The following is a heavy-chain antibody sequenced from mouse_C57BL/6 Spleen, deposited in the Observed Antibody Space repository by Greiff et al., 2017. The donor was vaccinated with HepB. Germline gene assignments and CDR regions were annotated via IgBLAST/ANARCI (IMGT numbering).Heavy chain of an antibody. CDR3: ARDRGNYLRDAMDY. V-gene: IGHV5-4*01. CDR1: GFTFSSYA. J-gene: IGHJ4*01. Sequence: EVMLVESGGGLVKPGGSLKLSCAASGFTFSSYAMSWVRQTPEKRLEWVATISDGGSYTYYPDNVKGRFTISRDNAKNNLYLQMSHLKSEDTAMYYCARDRGNYLRDAMDYWGQGTSVTVSS. CDR2: ISDGGSYT. D-gene: IGHD2-1*01.